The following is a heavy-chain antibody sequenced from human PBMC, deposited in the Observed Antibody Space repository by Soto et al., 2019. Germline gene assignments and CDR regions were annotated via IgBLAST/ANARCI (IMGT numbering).Heavy chain of an antibody. D-gene: IGHD2-2*01. CDR1: GFTFSSYE. CDR3: ARDEFYCSSTSCYGVIDY. CDR2: ISSSGSTI. J-gene: IGHJ4*02. Sequence: EVQLVESGGGLVQPGGSLRLSCAASGFTFSSYEMNWVRQAPGKGLEWVSYISSSGSTIYYADSVKGRFTISRDNAKNSLYLQMNSLRAEDTAVYYCARDEFYCSSTSCYGVIDYWGQGTLVTVSS. V-gene: IGHV3-48*03.